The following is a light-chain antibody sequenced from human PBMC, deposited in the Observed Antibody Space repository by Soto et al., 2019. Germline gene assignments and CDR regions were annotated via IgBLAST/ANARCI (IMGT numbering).Light chain of an antibody. V-gene: IGKV1-5*03. J-gene: IGKJ4*01. CDR1: QSISSW. Sequence: DIEMTQSPSTLSASVGDRVTITCRASQSISSWLAWYQQKPGKAPKLLIYGASSIDSGAPSRFSGSGSGTQFTLTISSLQPDDFATYYCQHYDRYFALTFGGGTKVEIK. CDR3: QHYDRYFALT. CDR2: GAS.